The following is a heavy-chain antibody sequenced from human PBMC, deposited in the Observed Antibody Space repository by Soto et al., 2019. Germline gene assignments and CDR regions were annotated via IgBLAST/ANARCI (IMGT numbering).Heavy chain of an antibody. J-gene: IGHJ6*02. CDR2: NSPYNGNT. Sequence: QVQLMQSGAEVKKPGASVKVSCKSSGYPFTHYGITWVRQAPGQGLEWMGWNSPYNGNTNYGQTLQGRVTLATDTSTSTVYMELRSLRSDDTAVYYCARDQSFDRGYNYGIDVWGQGTTVTVAS. V-gene: IGHV1-18*01. CDR3: ARDQSFDRGYNYGIDV. CDR1: GYPFTHYG.